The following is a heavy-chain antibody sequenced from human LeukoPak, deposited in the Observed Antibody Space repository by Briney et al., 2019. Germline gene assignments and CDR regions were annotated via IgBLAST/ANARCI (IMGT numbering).Heavy chain of an antibody. CDR3: ARSGYYPDAFDI. CDR2: IYNSGST. CDR1: GGSISSYY. D-gene: IGHD3-3*01. Sequence: SETLSLTCTVSGGSISSYYWSWIRQPPGKGLEWIGYIYNSGSTNYYPSLKSRVTISLNTSRKQFSLKLTSVTAADTAVYYCARSGYYPDAFDIWGQGTMVTVSS. J-gene: IGHJ3*02. V-gene: IGHV4-59*01.